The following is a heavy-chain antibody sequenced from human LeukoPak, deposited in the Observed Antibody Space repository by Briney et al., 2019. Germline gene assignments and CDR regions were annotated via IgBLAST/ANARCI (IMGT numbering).Heavy chain of an antibody. J-gene: IGHJ4*02. CDR1: GGSISSGSYY. Sequence: PSQTPSLTCTVSGGSISSGSYYWSWIRQPAGKGLEWIGRIYTSGSTNYNPSLKSRVTISVDTSKNQFSLKLSSVTAADTAVYYCARDQYSLFDYWGQGTLVTVSS. CDR2: IYTSGST. CDR3: ARDQYSLFDY. D-gene: IGHD5-18*01. V-gene: IGHV4-61*02.